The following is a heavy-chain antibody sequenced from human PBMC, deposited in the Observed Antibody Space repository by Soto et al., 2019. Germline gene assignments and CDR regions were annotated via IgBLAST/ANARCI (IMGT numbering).Heavy chain of an antibody. Sequence: QVQLVQSGAEVKKPGSSVKVSCKASGGTFSSYTISWVRQAPGQGLEWMGRIIPILGIANYAQKFQGRVTITADKSTSTAYMELSSLRSEDTAVYYCAREHYYDSSGYYYHFDYWGQGTLVTVSS. J-gene: IGHJ4*02. CDR3: AREHYYDSSGYYYHFDY. V-gene: IGHV1-69*08. CDR1: GGTFSSYT. CDR2: IIPILGIA. D-gene: IGHD3-22*01.